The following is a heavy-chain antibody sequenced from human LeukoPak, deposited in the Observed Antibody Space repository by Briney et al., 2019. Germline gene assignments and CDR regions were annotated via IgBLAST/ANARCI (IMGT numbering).Heavy chain of an antibody. CDR1: GITFSSYS. V-gene: IGHV3-21*04. CDR2: ISSGSSYI. J-gene: IGHJ3*02. CDR3: ARDYDILTGYTRAFDI. D-gene: IGHD3-9*01. Sequence: GGSLRLSCAASGITFSSYSMNWVRQAPGKGLELVSCISSGSSYIYYADSVKGRFTISRDNAKNSLYLQMNSLRAEDTAVYYCARDYDILTGYTRAFDIWGQGTVVTVSS.